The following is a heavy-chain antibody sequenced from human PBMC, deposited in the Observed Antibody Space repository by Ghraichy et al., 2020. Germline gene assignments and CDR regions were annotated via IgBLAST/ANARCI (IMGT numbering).Heavy chain of an antibody. J-gene: IGHJ4*02. Sequence: GGSLRLSCEASGFTLSNYVMSWVRQAPGKGLEWVSGISGSSDNTYYADSVKGRFTISRDNSKSTLYLQMNSLRAEDTAVYYCAKRVGGSLPGPVDCWGQGTLVIVSS. CDR1: GFTLSNYV. CDR3: AKRVGGSLPGPVDC. V-gene: IGHV3-23*01. D-gene: IGHD1-26*01. CDR2: ISGSSDNT.